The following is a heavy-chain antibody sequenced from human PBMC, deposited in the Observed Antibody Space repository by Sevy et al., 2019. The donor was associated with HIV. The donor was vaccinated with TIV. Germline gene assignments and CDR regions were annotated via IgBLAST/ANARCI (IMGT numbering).Heavy chain of an antibody. CDR3: ARDGGGDYFDY. D-gene: IGHD3-16*01. Sequence: GGSLRLSCEASGFTFRRYAMHWVRQAPGKGLESVAVISYDEVNKYHADSVKGRFTISRDNAKKTLFLQMNSLRPEDTAIYYCARDGGGDYFDYWGRGTLVTVSS. CDR2: ISYDEVNK. V-gene: IGHV3-30*04. J-gene: IGHJ4*02. CDR1: GFTFRRYA.